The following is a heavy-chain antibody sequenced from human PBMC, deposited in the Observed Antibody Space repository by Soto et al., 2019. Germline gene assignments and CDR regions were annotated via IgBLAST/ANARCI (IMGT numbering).Heavy chain of an antibody. V-gene: IGHV3-48*01. CDR3: VRDPSRGIVWARYVDL. CDR1: GFSLYNYA. CDR2: ISLSSANI. J-gene: IGHJ2*01. Sequence: EVQLVESGGGLVQPGGSLRLSCAASGFSLYNYAMDWVRQAPGQGLEWVSYISLSSANIHYADSVRGRFTVSRDNAKNSLYLQMNSLRAEDTAVYYCVRDPSRGIVWARYVDLWGRGTLVTVSS. D-gene: IGHD1-26*01.